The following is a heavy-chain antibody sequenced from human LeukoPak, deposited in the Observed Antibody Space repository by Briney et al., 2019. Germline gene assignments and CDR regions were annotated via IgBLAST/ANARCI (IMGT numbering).Heavy chain of an antibody. V-gene: IGHV3-23*05. CDR2: IDLSGSVL. CDR1: GFTFSDYT. J-gene: IGHJ4*02. CDR3: ATDYYDSSGYPENDY. D-gene: IGHD3-22*01. Sequence: PGGSLRLSCAASGFTFSDYTMNWVRQAPGKGLEWVSYIDLSGSVLYYVDSVKGRFTISRDNSKNTLYLQMNSLRAEDTAVYYCATDYYDSSGYPENDYWGQGTLVTVSS.